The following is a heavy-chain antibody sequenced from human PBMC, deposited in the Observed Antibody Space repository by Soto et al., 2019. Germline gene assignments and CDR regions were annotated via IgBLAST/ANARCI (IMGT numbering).Heavy chain of an antibody. J-gene: IGHJ6*02. D-gene: IGHD3-16*01. CDR3: ARHNGPLYVGYYYDMDV. CDR1: GDAIRSSSHH. CDR2: IYYSGST. V-gene: IGHV4-39*01. Sequence: SPTLSDSCTVSGDAIRSSSHHGGWSRQPQGKGLEWIGSIYYSGSTYYNPSLKSRVTISVDTSKNQFSLKLSSVTAADTAVYYCARHNGPLYVGYYYDMDVWGQGTTVT.